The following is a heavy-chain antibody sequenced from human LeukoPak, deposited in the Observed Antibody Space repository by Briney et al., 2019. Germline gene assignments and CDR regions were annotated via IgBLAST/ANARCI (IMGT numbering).Heavy chain of an antibody. V-gene: IGHV4-34*01. Sequence: SETLSLTCAVYGGSFSGYYWSWIRQPPGKGLEWIGEINHSGNTNYNPSLKSRVTISVDTSKNQFSLKLSSVTAADTAVYYCARGSVLELRLFYYWGQGTLVTVSS. CDR3: ARGSVLELRLFYY. CDR2: INHSGNT. J-gene: IGHJ4*02. CDR1: GGSFSGYY. D-gene: IGHD1-7*01.